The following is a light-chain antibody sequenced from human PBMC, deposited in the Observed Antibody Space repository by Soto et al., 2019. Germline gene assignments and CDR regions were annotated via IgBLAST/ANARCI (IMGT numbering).Light chain of an antibody. V-gene: IGKV3-20*01. CDR3: QQYGSSPYT. CDR2: GAS. Sequence: IVLTQSPGTLSLSPGERATLSCRASQSVSSNYLAWYQQKPGQAARLLIYGASNRATAIADRFSGSGSATYFTLTIIRVDPEDFAVYYCQQYGSSPYTFGQGTRLDI. CDR1: QSVSSNY. J-gene: IGKJ2*01.